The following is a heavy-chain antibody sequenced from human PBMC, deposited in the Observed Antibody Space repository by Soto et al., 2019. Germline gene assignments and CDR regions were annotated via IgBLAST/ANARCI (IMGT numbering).Heavy chain of an antibody. J-gene: IGHJ4*02. D-gene: IGHD5-18*01. CDR2: IYWDDDE. V-gene: IGHV2-5*02. CDR1: GFSLTTRGVG. CDR3: AHRPRGYSYHFDY. Sequence: QITLKESGPTLVKPTQTLTLTCTFSGFSLTTRGVGVGWIRQPPGKALEWLALIYWDDDEGYSPSLKSRLTSTKDTSKNQVVLTMTTMDPVDTATYYCAHRPRGYSYHFDYWVQGTLVTVSS.